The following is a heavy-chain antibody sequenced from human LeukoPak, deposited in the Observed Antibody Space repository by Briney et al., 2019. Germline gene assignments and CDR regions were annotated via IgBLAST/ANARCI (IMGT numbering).Heavy chain of an antibody. CDR1: LGSTTRYS. V-gene: IGHV4-59*01. CDR3: ASTTRVAQDGRAEYFQH. D-gene: IGHD5-12*01. CDR2: RYDGRRD. J-gene: IGHJ1*01. Sequence: PLETLSLTRTVSLGSTTRYSWSSIPEPPGKGGGWGGGRYDGRRDLYNPSLKSRVTIYVHASEKQSSLRLSSVTAADTAMYYCASTTRVAQDGRAEYFQHWGQGTLAIVSS.